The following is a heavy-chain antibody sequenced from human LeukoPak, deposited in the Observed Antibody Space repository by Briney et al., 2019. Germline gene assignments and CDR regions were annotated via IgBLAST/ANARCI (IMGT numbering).Heavy chain of an antibody. CDR2: ISISGSTI. Sequence: GGSLRLSCAASGFTFSDYYMSWIRQTPGKGLEWVSYISISGSTIYYAVSVKGRFTISRDNAKNSLYLQMHSLRSEDTAVYYCARVGRAHCTNGVCYKGAGGYYFDYWGQGTLVTVSS. CDR1: GFTFSDYY. J-gene: IGHJ4*02. D-gene: IGHD2-8*01. V-gene: IGHV3-11*01. CDR3: ARVGRAHCTNGVCYKGAGGYYFDY.